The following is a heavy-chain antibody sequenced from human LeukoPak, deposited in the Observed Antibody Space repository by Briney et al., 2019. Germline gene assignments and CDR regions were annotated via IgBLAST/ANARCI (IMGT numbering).Heavy chain of an antibody. D-gene: IGHD2-15*01. CDR2: IYYSGST. CDR1: GGSISSSSYY. Sequence: PSETLSLTCTVSGGSISSSSYYWGWIRQPPGKGLEWIGSIYYSGSTYYNPSLKSRVTISVDTSKNQFSLKLSSVTAADTAVYYCARNNIVVVVAATIRLDPWGQGTLVTVSS. CDR3: ARNNIVVVVAATIRLDP. J-gene: IGHJ5*02. V-gene: IGHV4-39*01.